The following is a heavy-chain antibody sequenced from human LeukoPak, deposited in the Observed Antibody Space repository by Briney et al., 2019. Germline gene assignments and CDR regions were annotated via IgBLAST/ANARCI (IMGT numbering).Heavy chain of an antibody. D-gene: IGHD3-3*01. CDR2: TYYSGGT. Sequence: SETLSLTCTVSGGSLNTFYWTWIRQPPGKGLEWIGYTYYSGGTKYNPSLESRVTISVDASKGQFSLKLNSVTTADTAVYYCARVVNYTSRKNWYDPWGQGTLVVVSS. CDR3: ARVVNYTSRKNWYDP. CDR1: GGSLNTFY. J-gene: IGHJ5*02. V-gene: IGHV4-59*01.